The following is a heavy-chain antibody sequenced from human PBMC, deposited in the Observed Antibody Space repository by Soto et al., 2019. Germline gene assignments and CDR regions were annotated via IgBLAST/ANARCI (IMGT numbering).Heavy chain of an antibody. J-gene: IGHJ6*02. CDR1: GFTFSSYW. Sequence: TGGSLRLSCAASGFTFSSYWMSWVRQAPGKGLEWVANIKQDGSEKYYVDSVKGRFTISRDNAKNSLYLQMNSLRAEDTAVYYCARDGKGRFLEWLGYYGMDVWGQGTTVTVSS. CDR3: ARDGKGRFLEWLGYYGMDV. CDR2: IKQDGSEK. D-gene: IGHD3-3*01. V-gene: IGHV3-7*01.